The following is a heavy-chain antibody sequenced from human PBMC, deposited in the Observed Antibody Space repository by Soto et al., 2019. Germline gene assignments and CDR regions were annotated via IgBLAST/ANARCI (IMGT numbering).Heavy chain of an antibody. D-gene: IGHD2-2*01. CDR3: VKDRRTEAYGMEV. CDR2: ISYDGGNK. Sequence: QVQLVESGGGVVQPGMSLRLSCVASGFDFSSYGMHWVRQAPGKGLEWVAVISYDGGNKQYGDSVKGRFTISRDTSKNTLYLQMNSLRVEDTAVFYCVKDRRTEAYGMEVWGQGTTVTVSS. J-gene: IGHJ6*02. V-gene: IGHV3-30*18. CDR1: GFDFSSYG.